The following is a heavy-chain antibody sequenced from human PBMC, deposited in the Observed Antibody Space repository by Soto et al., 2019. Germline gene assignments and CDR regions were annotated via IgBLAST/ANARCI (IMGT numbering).Heavy chain of an antibody. CDR1: GYTFTSYG. V-gene: IGHV1-18*01. CDR2: ISAYNGNT. Sequence: QVQLVQSGAEVKKPGASVKVSCKASGYTFTSYGISWVRQAPGQGLEWMGWISAYNGNTNYAQKLQGRVTMTTDTXPXXAYMEPRSLRSDDTAVYYCSRVSKSRWLKRGHFDYWGQGTLVTVSS. J-gene: IGHJ4*02. D-gene: IGHD6-13*01. CDR3: SRVSKSRWLKRGHFDY.